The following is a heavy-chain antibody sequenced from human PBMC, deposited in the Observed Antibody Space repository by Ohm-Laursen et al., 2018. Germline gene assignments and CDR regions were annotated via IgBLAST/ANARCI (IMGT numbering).Heavy chain of an antibody. CDR2: IKEDGSQK. Sequence: LRLSCAASGFTFSSYWMTWVRQAPGKELEWVANIKEDGSQKNYVDSVKGRFTISRDNANNFLYLQMNSLRAEDTAVYYCARQISIAARTYYYYGMDVWGQGTTVTVSS. CDR3: ARQISIAARTYYYYGMDV. D-gene: IGHD6-6*01. J-gene: IGHJ6*02. V-gene: IGHV3-7*03. CDR1: GFTFSSYW.